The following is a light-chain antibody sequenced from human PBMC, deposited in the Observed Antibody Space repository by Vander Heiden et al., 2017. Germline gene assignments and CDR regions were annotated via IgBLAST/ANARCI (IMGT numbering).Light chain of an antibody. J-gene: IGLJ2*01. Sequence: QSALTQPASVSGSPGQSITISCTGTSSHVGGYNYVSWYQQHPGKATKVRIYDVRNRPSGVSNRFSGSKSGNTASLTISGLQAEDEADYYCTSYTSRTTWVFGGGTKLTVL. CDR1: SSHVGGYNY. V-gene: IGLV2-14*03. CDR2: DVR. CDR3: TSYTSRTTWV.